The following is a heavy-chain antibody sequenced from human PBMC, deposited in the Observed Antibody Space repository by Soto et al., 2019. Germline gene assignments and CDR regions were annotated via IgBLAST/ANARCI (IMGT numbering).Heavy chain of an antibody. V-gene: IGHV4-31*03. CDR1: GGSISSGGYY. J-gene: IGHJ1*01. CDR2: IYYSGST. Sequence: PSETLSLTCTVSGGSISSGGYYWSWIRQHPGKGLEWIGYIYYSGSTYYNPSLKSRVTISVDTSKNQFSLKLSSVTAADTAVYYCARAMTTVTQKSPFQHWGQGTLVTVSS. CDR3: ARAMTTVTQKSPFQH. D-gene: IGHD4-17*01.